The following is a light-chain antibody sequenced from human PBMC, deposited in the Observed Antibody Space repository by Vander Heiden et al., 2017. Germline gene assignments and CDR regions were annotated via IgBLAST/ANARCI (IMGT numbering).Light chain of an antibody. CDR3: QAWNNGTVV. J-gene: IGLJ2*01. V-gene: IGLV3-1*01. Sequence: SYEMTQPPSVSVSPGQTATITCSADKLGDKYACWYQQTPGQSPVMVIYQDKKRPSGIPERFSGSNSGNTATLTISGTQAMDEADYYCQAWNNGTVVFGGGTKLTVL. CDR1: KLGDKY. CDR2: QDK.